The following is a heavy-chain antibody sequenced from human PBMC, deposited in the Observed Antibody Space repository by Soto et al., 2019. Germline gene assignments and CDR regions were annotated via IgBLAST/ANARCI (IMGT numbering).Heavy chain of an antibody. J-gene: IGHJ6*02. V-gene: IGHV4-39*01. Sequence: QPPGKGVGWIGSIYYSGSTYYNPSLKSRVTISVDTSKNQFSLKLGSVTAADTAVYYCARLVGATTYYYYGMDVWGQGTTVTVSS. CDR3: ARLVGATTYYYYGMDV. CDR2: IYYSGST. D-gene: IGHD1-26*01.